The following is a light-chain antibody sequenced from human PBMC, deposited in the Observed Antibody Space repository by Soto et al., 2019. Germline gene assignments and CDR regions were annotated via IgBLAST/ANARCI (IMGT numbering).Light chain of an antibody. J-gene: IGKJ2*01. Sequence: EIVMTQSPATLSVSPGERATLSCRASQSVSSNLAWYQQKPGQAPRLLIYGASTRATGIPARFSGSGSGTDFTLTISSLQSEDVSFYYCQQYNHWPPVTLGRGTSLDIK. V-gene: IGKV3D-15*01. CDR1: QSVSSN. CDR3: QQYNHWPPVT. CDR2: GAS.